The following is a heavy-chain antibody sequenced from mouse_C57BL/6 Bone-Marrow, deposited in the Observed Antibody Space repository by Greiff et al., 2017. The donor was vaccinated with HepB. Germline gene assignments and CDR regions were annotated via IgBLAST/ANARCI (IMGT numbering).Heavy chain of an antibody. V-gene: IGHV5-15*01. J-gene: IGHJ4*01. CDR1: GFTFSDYG. CDR2: ISNLAYSI. D-gene: IGHD1-1*01. Sequence: EVQLVESGGGLVKPGGSLKLSCAASGFTFSDYGMAWVRQAPRKGPEWVAFISNLAYSIYYADTVTGRFTISRENAKNTLYLEMSSLRSEDTAMYYCARIITTVGRRTYYAMDYWGQGTSVTVSS. CDR3: ARIITTVGRRTYYAMDY.